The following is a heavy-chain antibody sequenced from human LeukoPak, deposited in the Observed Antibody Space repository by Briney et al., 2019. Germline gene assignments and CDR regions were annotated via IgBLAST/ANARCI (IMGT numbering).Heavy chain of an antibody. J-gene: IGHJ4*02. D-gene: IGHD1-26*01. V-gene: IGHV3-9*01. CDR1: GFTFDDYA. CDR3: AMGATPQSNFDY. CDR2: ISWNSGSI. Sequence: PGRSLRLSCAASGFTFDDYAMHWVRQAPGKGLEWVSGISWNSGSIGYADSVKGRFTISRDNAKNSLYLQMNSLRAEDTALYYCAMGATPQSNFDYGGQEPLVTVSS.